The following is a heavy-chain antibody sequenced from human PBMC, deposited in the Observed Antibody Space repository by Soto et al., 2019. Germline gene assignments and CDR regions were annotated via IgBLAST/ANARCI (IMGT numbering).Heavy chain of an antibody. V-gene: IGHV2-5*02. CDR3: AHSALHMITFGGVGVTGYDY. Sequence: QITLKESGPTLVKPTQTLTLTCTFSGFSLSTSGVGVGWIRQPPGKALEWLALTYWDDEKRYSPSLKSRLTITKDTSKYQVVLTMTNMDPVDTATYYCAHSALHMITFGGVGVTGYDYWGQGTLVTVSS. J-gene: IGHJ4*02. D-gene: IGHD3-16*01. CDR2: TYWDDEK. CDR1: GFSLSTSGVG.